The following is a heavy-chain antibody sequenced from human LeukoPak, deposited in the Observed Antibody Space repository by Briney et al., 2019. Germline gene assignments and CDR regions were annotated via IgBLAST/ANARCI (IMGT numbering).Heavy chain of an antibody. CDR2: IYTGGNT. CDR1: GFTFSSYS. J-gene: IGHJ5*02. V-gene: IGHV3-53*01. Sequence: EGSLRLSCAASGFTFSSYSMNWVRQAPGKGLEWVSVIYTGGNTYYADSVKGRFTISRDNSKNTLYLQMHSLRAEDTAVYYCARREDWNYVFGAWGQGTLVTVSS. D-gene: IGHD1-7*01. CDR3: ARREDWNYVFGA.